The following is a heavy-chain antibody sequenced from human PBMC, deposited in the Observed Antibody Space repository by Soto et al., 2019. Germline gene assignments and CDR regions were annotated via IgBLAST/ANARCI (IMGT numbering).Heavy chain of an antibody. Sequence: SVRHSGVASEIAYIGGSCNWVRQAPGKGLEWVSYISSSSSTIYYADSVKGRFTISRDNAKSSLYLQMNSLRAEDTAVDYATRSAYMDVRGEGIAVT. CDR1: EIAYIGGS. J-gene: IGHJ6*03. CDR2: ISSSSSTI. CDR3: TRSAYMDV. V-gene: IGHV3-48*01. D-gene: IGHD2-2*01.